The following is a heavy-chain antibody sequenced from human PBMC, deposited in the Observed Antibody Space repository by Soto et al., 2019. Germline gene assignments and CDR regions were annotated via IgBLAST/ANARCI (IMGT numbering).Heavy chain of an antibody. CDR3: ARGRQLVSVFSQAWGMDV. V-gene: IGHV4-59*01. Sequence: QVQLQESGPGLVKPSETLSLTCTVSGGSISSYYWSWIRQPPGKGLEWIGYMYYSGSTNYNPSLKSRVTISVDTSKNQFSLKLSSVTAADTAVYYCARGRQLVSVFSQAWGMDVWGQGTTVTVSS. CDR1: GGSISSYY. CDR2: MYYSGST. J-gene: IGHJ6*02. D-gene: IGHD6-6*01.